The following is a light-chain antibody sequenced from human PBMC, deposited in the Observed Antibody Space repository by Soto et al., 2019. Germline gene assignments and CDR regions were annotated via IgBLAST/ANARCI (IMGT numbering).Light chain of an antibody. CDR2: DTS. CDR3: QQYGSSAT. V-gene: IGKV3-20*01. Sequence: IVLTQSPGTLSLSPGERATLSCTASLSLRSGYLAWYQQKPGQAPRLLIYDTSSRATGVPDRFSGSGSGTDFILTIGRLEPEDFAVYYCQQYGSSATFGPGTKVDI. J-gene: IGKJ3*01. CDR1: LSLRSGY.